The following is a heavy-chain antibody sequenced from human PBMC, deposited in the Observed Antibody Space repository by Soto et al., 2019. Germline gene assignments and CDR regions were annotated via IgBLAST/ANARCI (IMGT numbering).Heavy chain of an antibody. CDR2: ISGSGATT. J-gene: IGHJ4*01. CDR1: GFSFSGYA. V-gene: IGHV3-23*01. D-gene: IGHD5-12*01. CDR3: AKAGGGYTKWHFDS. Sequence: EVQLLESGGGSVQPGGSLRLSCAASGFSFSGYAMAWVRQAPGKGWGGVSGISGSGATTYYADSVKGRCTISRDNSKNTLSLQVNRLSAEDTAVYYCAKAGGGYTKWHFDSWGHGSLVTVSS.